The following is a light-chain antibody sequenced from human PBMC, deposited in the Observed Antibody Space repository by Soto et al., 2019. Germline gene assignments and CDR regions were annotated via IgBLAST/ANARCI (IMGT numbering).Light chain of an antibody. CDR2: AAS. J-gene: IGKJ1*01. V-gene: IGKV1-39*01. Sequence: IQMTQSPSSLSASVGDRVTITCPASQSISSYLNWYQQKPGKAPKLLIYAASSLQSGVPSRFGGSGSGTDFTLPISSLQPEDFATYYCQQSYSTSWTFGQGTKVEIK. CDR1: QSISSY. CDR3: QQSYSTSWT.